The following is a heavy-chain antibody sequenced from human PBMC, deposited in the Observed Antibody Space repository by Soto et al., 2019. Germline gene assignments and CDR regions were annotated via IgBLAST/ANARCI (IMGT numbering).Heavy chain of an antibody. Sequence: GKGLEWVSYISSSGSTIYYADSVKGRFTISRDNAKNSLYLQMDSLRAEDTAVYYCARDQEAGSFFPYHYGMDVCGQGTTVTGSS. J-gene: IGHJ6*02. CDR3: ARDQEAGSFFPYHYGMDV. CDR2: ISSSGSTI. V-gene: IGHV3-48*03. D-gene: IGHD6-13*01.